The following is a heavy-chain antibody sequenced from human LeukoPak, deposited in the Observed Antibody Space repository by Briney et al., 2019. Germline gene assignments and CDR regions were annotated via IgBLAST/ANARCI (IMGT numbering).Heavy chain of an antibody. J-gene: IGHJ4*02. Sequence: GASVKVSCKASGGTFSRFNMNWVRQAPGKGLEWVSYISSSSSGIYYADSVKGRFTISRDNAKNSLYLQMNSLRAEDTAVYYCAVSFDYWGQGTLVTVSS. CDR3: AVSFDY. CDR1: GGTFSRFN. D-gene: IGHD5/OR15-5a*01. V-gene: IGHV3-48*01. CDR2: ISSSSSGI.